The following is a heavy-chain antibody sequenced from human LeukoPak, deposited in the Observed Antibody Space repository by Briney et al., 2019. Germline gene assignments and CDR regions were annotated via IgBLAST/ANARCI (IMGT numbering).Heavy chain of an antibody. D-gene: IGHD6-19*01. CDR1: GFTFNHYA. CDR2: INEIGHT. J-gene: IGHJ4*02. Sequence: GGSLRLSCAASGFTFNHYAMSWVRQAPGKGLEWVSGINEIGHTFYSDSVQGRFTISIDNSKNTLFLQMTSMSGDDTAEYFCARNPGSKHSGAWHVFDYWGRGTLVTVSS. CDR3: ARNPGSKHSGAWHVFDY. V-gene: IGHV3-23*01.